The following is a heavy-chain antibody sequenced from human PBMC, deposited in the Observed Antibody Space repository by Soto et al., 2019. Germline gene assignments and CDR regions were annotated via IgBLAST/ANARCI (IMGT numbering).Heavy chain of an antibody. CDR1: GGTFSSYA. CDR3: AREIGVDYVWGSYRYLDY. D-gene: IGHD3-16*02. V-gene: IGHV1-69*13. Sequence: SVKVSCKASGGTFSSYAISWVRQAPGQGLEWMGGIIPIFGTANYAQKFQGRVTITADESTSTAYMELSGLRSEDTAVYYCAREIGVDYVWGSYRYLDYWGQGTLVTVSS. J-gene: IGHJ4*02. CDR2: IIPIFGTA.